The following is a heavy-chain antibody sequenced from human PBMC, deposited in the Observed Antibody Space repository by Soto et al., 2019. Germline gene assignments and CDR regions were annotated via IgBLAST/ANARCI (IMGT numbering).Heavy chain of an antibody. CDR1: GASVRSGDYY. D-gene: IGHD4-17*01. J-gene: IGHJ4*02. Sequence: SETLSLTCSVSGASVRSGDYYWSCIRQAPGKGLEWIGYIYNSGGSYYNPSLKGRLTISIDTSKNQFSLKLSSVTAADTAIYYCVGTGTTDDYWGRGTLVTV. CDR3: VGTGTTDDY. CDR2: IYNSGGS. V-gene: IGHV4-30-4*01.